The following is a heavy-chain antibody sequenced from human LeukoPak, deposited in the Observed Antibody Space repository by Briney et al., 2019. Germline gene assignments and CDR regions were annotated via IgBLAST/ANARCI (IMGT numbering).Heavy chain of an antibody. J-gene: IGHJ4*02. CDR1: GFTFTKYA. CDR2: ISKDGSYE. CDR3: ARGLAAREDY. V-gene: IGHV3-30*03. D-gene: IGHD2-15*01. Sequence: PGTSLRLSCAASGFTFTKYAVHWVRQAPGKGLEWVALISKDGSYEDYIDSVKGRFTISRDNSKNTLYLQMNSLRAEDTAVYYCARGLAAREDYWGQGTLVTVSS.